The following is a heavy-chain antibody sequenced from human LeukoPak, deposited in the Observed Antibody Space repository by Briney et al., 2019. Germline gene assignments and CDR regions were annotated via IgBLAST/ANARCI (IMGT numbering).Heavy chain of an antibody. Sequence: GGSLRLSCAATKFTFSSYPMTWVRQAPGTGLEWVSSISGSGGSTFYADSVKGRFTVSRDNSQNTLYLQMNSVRVEATAVYYCAKAGSSWYYFDYWGQGALVTVSS. J-gene: IGHJ4*02. CDR1: KFTFSSYP. CDR2: ISGSGGST. CDR3: AKAGSSWYYFDY. V-gene: IGHV3-23*01. D-gene: IGHD6-13*01.